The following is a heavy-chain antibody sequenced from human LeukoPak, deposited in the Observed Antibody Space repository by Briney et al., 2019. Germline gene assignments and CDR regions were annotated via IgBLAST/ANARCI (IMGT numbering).Heavy chain of an antibody. V-gene: IGHV3-30*02. CDR1: GFTFSSYA. CDR3: AKASKMDTILPPFDY. D-gene: IGHD5-24*01. CDR2: IRFDGNNK. J-gene: IGHJ4*02. Sequence: PGGSLRLSCAASGFTFSSYAMHWVRQAPGKGLEWVAFIRFDGNNKYYADSVKGRFTISRDNSKNTLYLQMNSLRAEDTAVYYCAKASKMDTILPPFDYWGQGTLVTVSS.